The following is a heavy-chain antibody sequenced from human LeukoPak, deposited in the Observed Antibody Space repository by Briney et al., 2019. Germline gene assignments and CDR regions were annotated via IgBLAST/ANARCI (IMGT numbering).Heavy chain of an antibody. Sequence: SQTLSLTCTVSGGSISSGGYYWSWIRQHPGKGLEWIGYIYYSGSTYYNPSLKSRVTISVDTSRNQFSLKLSSVTAADTAVYYCARESITMVRGFIMDWFDPWGQGTLVTVSS. CDR2: IYYSGST. CDR1: GGSISSGGYY. D-gene: IGHD3-10*01. CDR3: ARESITMVRGFIMDWFDP. V-gene: IGHV4-31*03. J-gene: IGHJ5*02.